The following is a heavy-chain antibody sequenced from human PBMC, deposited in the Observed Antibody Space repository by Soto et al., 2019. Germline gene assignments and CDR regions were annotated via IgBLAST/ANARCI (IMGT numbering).Heavy chain of an antibody. D-gene: IGHD3-22*01. CDR3: ARGAYYYDSSGPFDY. CDR2: ISYDGSNK. V-gene: IGHV3-30-3*01. Sequence: GWSLRLSCAASGFTFSSYAMHWVRQAPGKGLEWVAVISYDGSNKYYADSVKGRFTISRDNSKNTLYLQMNSLRAEDTAVYYCARGAYYYDSSGPFDYWGQGTLVTVYS. CDR1: GFTFSSYA. J-gene: IGHJ4*02.